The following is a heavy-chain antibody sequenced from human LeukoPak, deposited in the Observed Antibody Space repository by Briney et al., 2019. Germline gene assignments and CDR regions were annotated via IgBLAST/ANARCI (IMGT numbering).Heavy chain of an antibody. V-gene: IGHV4-39*07. CDR1: GGSISSSSYY. Sequence: PSETLSLTCTASGGSISSSSYYWGWIRQPPGKGLVWIGSIYYSGSTYYNPSLKSRVTISVDTSKNQFSLKLSSVTAADTAVYYCARDNLSPNYYDSSGYYYHAFDFWGQGTMVTVSS. J-gene: IGHJ3*01. CDR3: ARDNLSPNYYDSSGYYYHAFDF. D-gene: IGHD3-22*01. CDR2: IYYSGST.